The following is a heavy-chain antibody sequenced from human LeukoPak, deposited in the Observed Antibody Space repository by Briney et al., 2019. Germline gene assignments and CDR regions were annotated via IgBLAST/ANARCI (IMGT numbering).Heavy chain of an antibody. D-gene: IGHD3-22*01. CDR3: ARVDDRGHYSDSSGPRKLFDY. CDR2: INPDSGGT. CDR1: GYTFTDYY. Sequence: ASVKVSCKASGYTFTDYYIHWVRQAPGQGLEWMGRINPDSGGTNYAQKFQGRVTMTRDTSITTAYMELSRLRSDDTAVYYCARVDDRGHYSDSSGPRKLFDYWGQGTLVTVSS. J-gene: IGHJ4*02. V-gene: IGHV1-2*06.